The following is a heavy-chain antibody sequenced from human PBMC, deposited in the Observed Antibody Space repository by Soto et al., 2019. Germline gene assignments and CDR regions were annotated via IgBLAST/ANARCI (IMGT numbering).Heavy chain of an antibody. CDR3: ARTQYSSSSNWFDP. CDR2: IIPIFGTA. Sequence: ASVKVSCKASGGTFSSYAISWVRQAPGQGLEWMGGIIPIFGTANYAQKFQGRVTITADESTSTAYMELSSLRSEDTAVYYCARTQYSSSSNWFDPWGQGTLVTVSS. J-gene: IGHJ5*02. D-gene: IGHD6-6*01. CDR1: GGTFSSYA. V-gene: IGHV1-69*13.